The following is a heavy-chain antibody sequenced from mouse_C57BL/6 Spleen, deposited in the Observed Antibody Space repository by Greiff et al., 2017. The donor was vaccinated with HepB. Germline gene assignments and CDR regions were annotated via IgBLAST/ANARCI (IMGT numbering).Heavy chain of an antibody. CDR2: IDPETGGT. D-gene: IGHD1-1*01. J-gene: IGHJ2*01. Sequence: VHLVESGAELVRPGASVTLSCKASGYTFTDYEMHWVKQTPVHGLEWIGAIDPETGGTAYNQKFKGKAILTADKSSSTAYMELRSLTSEDSAVYYCTGSRDYWGQGTTLTVSS. CDR1: GYTFTDYE. V-gene: IGHV1-15*01. CDR3: TGSRDY.